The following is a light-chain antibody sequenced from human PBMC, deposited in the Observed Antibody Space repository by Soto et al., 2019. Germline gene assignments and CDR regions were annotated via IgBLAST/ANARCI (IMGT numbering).Light chain of an antibody. J-gene: IGKJ5*01. CDR2: AAS. CDR3: QQSYSTQIT. CDR1: QSISSY. V-gene: IGKV1-39*01. Sequence: DIQMTNSPSPLSAPVGDRATITCRASQSISSYLNWYQQKPGKAPKLLIYAASSLQSGVPSRFSGSGSGTDFTLTISSLQPEDFATYYCQQSYSTQITFGQGTRLEIK.